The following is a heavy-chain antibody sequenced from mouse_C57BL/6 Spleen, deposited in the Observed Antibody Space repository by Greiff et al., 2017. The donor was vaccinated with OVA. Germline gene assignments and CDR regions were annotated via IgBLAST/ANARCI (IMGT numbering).Heavy chain of an antibody. V-gene: IGHV1-26*01. CDR1: GYTFTDYY. J-gene: IGHJ2*01. D-gene: IGHD1-1*01. Sequence: EVKLVESGPELVKPGASVKISCKASGYTFTDYYMNWVKQSHGKSLEWIGDINPNNGGTSYNQKFKGKATLTVDKSSSTAYMELRSLTSEDSAVYYCARYYYGSSYLFLDYWGQGTTLTVSS. CDR3: ARYYYGSSYLFLDY. CDR2: INPNNGGT.